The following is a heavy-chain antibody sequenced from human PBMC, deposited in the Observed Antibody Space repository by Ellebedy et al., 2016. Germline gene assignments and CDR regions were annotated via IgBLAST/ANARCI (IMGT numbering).Heavy chain of an antibody. CDR1: GYAFSDYY. Sequence: ASVKVSXKASGYAFSDYYIHWVRQAPGQGLEWMGWINPRSGATKFAQRLQGRVTVTRDTSKWTSYMDLTSLRSDDTAVYYCAREEIGLSLLSRTYIMDVWGQGTTVTVSS. J-gene: IGHJ6*02. V-gene: IGHV1-2*02. D-gene: IGHD2/OR15-2a*01. CDR2: INPRSGAT. CDR3: AREEIGLSLLSRTYIMDV.